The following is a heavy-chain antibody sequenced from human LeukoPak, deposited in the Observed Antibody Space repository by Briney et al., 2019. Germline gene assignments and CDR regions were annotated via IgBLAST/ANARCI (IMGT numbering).Heavy chain of an antibody. V-gene: IGHV7-4-1*02. Sequence: ASVKVSCKASGYTFTKYAMNLVRQAPGQGLEWMGWINTNTGIPTYAQAFTGRFVFSLDTSVSTAYLQISSLKAEDTAVYYCARVRIELWFGELGLDWFDPWGQGTLVTVSS. CDR3: ARVRIELWFGELGLDWFDP. CDR1: GYTFTKYA. J-gene: IGHJ5*02. D-gene: IGHD3-10*01. CDR2: INTNTGIP.